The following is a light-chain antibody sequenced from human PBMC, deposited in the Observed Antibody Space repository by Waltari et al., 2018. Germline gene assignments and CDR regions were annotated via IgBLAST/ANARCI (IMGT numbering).Light chain of an antibody. Sequence: SFELTQPPSVSVSAGQPATIPCSGDQFGNKYTPWYQQKPGQSPVVVIFQDKKRPSGIPERFSGSNSGNTATLTISGTQATDEADYYCQTWDATSTFVFGSGTTVSVL. CDR1: QFGNKY. CDR2: QDK. V-gene: IGLV3-1*01. J-gene: IGLJ1*01. CDR3: QTWDATSTFV.